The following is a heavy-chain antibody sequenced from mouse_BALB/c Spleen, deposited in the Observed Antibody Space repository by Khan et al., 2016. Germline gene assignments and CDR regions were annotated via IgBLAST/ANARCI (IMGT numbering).Heavy chain of an antibody. CDR2: IDPENGDT. Sequence: VQLQQSGAELVRSGASVKLSCTASGFNIKDYYMHWVKQRPEQGLEWIGWIDPENGDTEYVPKFQGKATMTADTSSNTAYLQLRSLTSEDTAGYYCKVITVVAHFDVWGAGTTVTVSS. CDR1: GFNIKDYY. J-gene: IGHJ1*01. CDR3: KVITVVAHFDV. V-gene: IGHV14-4*02. D-gene: IGHD1-1*01.